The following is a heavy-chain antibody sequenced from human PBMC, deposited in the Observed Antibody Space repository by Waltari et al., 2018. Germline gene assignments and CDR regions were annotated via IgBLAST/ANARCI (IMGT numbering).Heavy chain of an antibody. Sequence: EVELLESGGGFVQPGGSLRVSCAASGFSFSSYAMTWVRQAPGKGLEWVSVISASGGRTDYADSVKGRFSVSRDNFKNILYVQMNSLRVEDTAVYYCARHTLDDYGGWDDYWGQGTLVTVS. D-gene: IGHD4-17*01. CDR1: GFSFSSYA. V-gene: IGHV3-23*01. CDR2: ISASGGRT. J-gene: IGHJ4*02. CDR3: ARHTLDDYGGWDDY.